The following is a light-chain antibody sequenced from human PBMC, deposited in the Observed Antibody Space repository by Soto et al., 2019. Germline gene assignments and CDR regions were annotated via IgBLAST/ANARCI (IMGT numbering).Light chain of an antibody. CDR1: QSVSKY. J-gene: IGKJ5*01. V-gene: IGKV3-11*01. CDR2: DAS. CDR3: QQRNNLPIT. Sequence: EIVLTQSPATLSLSPGERATLSCRTSQSVSKYFAWYQQKPGRAPRLLIYDASSRATGIPARFIGSGSGTDFTLTISSLEPEDLAIYYCQQRNNLPITFGQGTRLEIK.